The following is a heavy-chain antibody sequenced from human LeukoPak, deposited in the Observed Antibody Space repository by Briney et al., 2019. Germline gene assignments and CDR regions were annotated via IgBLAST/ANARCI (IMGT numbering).Heavy chain of an antibody. V-gene: IGHV3-30*18. CDR2: ISYDGSNK. Sequence: GRSLRLSCAASGFTFSSYGMHWVPQAPGKGLEWVAVISYDGSNKYYTDSVKGRFTISRDNSKNTLYLQMNSLRAEDTAVYYCAKDWRITIRGPFDYWGQGTLVTVSS. CDR1: GFTFSSYG. D-gene: IGHD3-3*01. CDR3: AKDWRITIRGPFDY. J-gene: IGHJ4*02.